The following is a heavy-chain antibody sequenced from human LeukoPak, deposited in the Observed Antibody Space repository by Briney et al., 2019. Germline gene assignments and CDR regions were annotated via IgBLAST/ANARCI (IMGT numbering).Heavy chain of an antibody. Sequence: GESLRLSCAASGFRFKNFAMTWVRQAPGKGLEWVSTISATGGGAYYADSVKGRFTISRDNSKDTLSLQMNTLRAEDTAVYYCAKDVRRAEYCSGTTCYTSSFDYWGQGTLVTASS. J-gene: IGHJ4*02. D-gene: IGHD2-2*02. CDR1: GFRFKNFA. CDR2: ISATGGGA. CDR3: AKDVRRAEYCSGTTCYTSSFDY. V-gene: IGHV3-23*01.